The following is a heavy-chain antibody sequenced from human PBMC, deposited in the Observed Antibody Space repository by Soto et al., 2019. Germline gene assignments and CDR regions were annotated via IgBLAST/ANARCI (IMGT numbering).Heavy chain of an antibody. V-gene: IGHV4-59*01. J-gene: IGHJ4*02. CDR3: ARVFHYYDSSGYLYYFDY. Sequence: SETLSLTSTVSGGSISSYYWSWIRQPPGKGLEWIGYIYYSGSTNYNPSLKSRVTISVDTSKNQFSLKLSSVTAADTAVYYCARVFHYYDSSGYLYYFDYWGQGTLVTVSS. CDR1: GGSISSYY. CDR2: IYYSGST. D-gene: IGHD3-22*01.